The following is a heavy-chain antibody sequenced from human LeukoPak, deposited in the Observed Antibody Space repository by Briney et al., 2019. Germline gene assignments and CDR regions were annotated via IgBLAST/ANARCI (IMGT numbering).Heavy chain of an antibody. D-gene: IGHD3-16*01. CDR2: INNYGTST. CDR1: GFTFSSYW. CDR3: AKGDGSFDY. Sequence: GGSLRLSCTASGFTFSSYWMHWVRQAPGKGLVWVSRINNYGTSTSYADSVKGRFTISRDNAKNTVYLQMNSLRAEDTAVYYCAKGDGSFDYWGQGTLVTVSS. J-gene: IGHJ4*02. V-gene: IGHV3-74*01.